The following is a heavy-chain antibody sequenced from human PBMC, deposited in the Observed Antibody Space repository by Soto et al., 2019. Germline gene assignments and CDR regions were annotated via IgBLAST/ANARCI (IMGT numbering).Heavy chain of an antibody. J-gene: IGHJ5*02. CDR2: INHSGST. V-gene: IGHV4-34*01. Sequence: ASETLSLTCAVYGGSFSGYYWSWIRQPPGKGLEWIGEINHSGSTNYNPSLKSRVTISVDTSKNQFSLKLSSVTAADTAVYYCARDRGGRYCSSTSCYVSEWFDPWGKGTLVTVSS. D-gene: IGHD2-2*01. CDR3: ARDRGGRYCSSTSCYVSEWFDP. CDR1: GGSFSGYY.